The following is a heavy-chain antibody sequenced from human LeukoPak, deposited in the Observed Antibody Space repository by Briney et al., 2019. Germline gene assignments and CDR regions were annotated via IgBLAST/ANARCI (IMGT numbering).Heavy chain of an antibody. CDR2: IYYSGST. Sequence: PSETLSLTCTVSGGSISSSSYYWGWIRQPPGKGLEWIGSIYYSGSTYYNPSLKSRVTISVDTSKNQFSLKLSSVTAADTAVYYAARQQYDSSGYYYVYWGQGTLVTVSS. J-gene: IGHJ4*02. D-gene: IGHD3-22*01. CDR1: GGSISSSSYY. V-gene: IGHV4-39*01. CDR3: ARQQYDSSGYYYVY.